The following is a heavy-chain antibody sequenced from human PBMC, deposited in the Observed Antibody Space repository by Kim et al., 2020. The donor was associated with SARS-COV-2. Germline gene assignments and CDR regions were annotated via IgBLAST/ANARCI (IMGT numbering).Heavy chain of an antibody. CDR1: GYTFTSYA. CDR3: ARGEGAAAYFDY. Sequence: ASVKVSCKASGYTFTSYAMHWVRQAPGQRLEWMGWINAGSFNTKYSQKFQGRVTITRDTSASTAYMELSSLRSEDTAVYYCARGEGAAAYFDYWGQGTLVTVSS. CDR2: INAGSFNT. D-gene: IGHD2-2*01. V-gene: IGHV1-3*01. J-gene: IGHJ4*02.